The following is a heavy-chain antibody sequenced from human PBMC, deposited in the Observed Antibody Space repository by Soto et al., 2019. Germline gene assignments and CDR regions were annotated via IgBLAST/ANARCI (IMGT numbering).Heavy chain of an antibody. D-gene: IGHD6-6*01. CDR1: GYTFTSYD. J-gene: IGHJ5*02. CDR3: ARALLGAARRWFDP. Sequence: GASVKVSCKASGYTFTSYDINWVRQVTGQGLEWMGWMNPNSGNTGYAQKFQGRVTMTRNTSISTAYMELSSLRSEDTAVYYCARALLGAARRWFDPWGQGTLVTVSS. CDR2: MNPNSGNT. V-gene: IGHV1-8*01.